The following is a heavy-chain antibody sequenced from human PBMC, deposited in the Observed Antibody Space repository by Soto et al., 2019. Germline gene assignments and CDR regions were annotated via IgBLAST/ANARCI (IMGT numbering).Heavy chain of an antibody. Sequence: QVQLQQWGAGLSKPSETLSLTCTVYGGSFSGYYWSWIRQPPGKGLEWIGEIDRSGGTNYNPSLKSRVTISVDTSKNQFSLKLSSVTAADTAVYYCARGRLGGAANWGQGTLVTVSS. CDR3: ARGRLGGAAN. CDR1: GGSFSGYY. J-gene: IGHJ4*02. CDR2: IDRSGGT. V-gene: IGHV4-34*01. D-gene: IGHD3-16*01.